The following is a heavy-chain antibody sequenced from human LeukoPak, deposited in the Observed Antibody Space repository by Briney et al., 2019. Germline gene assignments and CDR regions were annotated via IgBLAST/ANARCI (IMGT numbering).Heavy chain of an antibody. D-gene: IGHD6-13*01. V-gene: IGHV4-59*01. Sequence: PSETLSLTCTVSGGSISSYYWSWIRQPPGKGLEWIGYIYYSGSTNYNPSLKSRVTISVDTSKNQFSLKLSSVTAADTAVYYCARVGYSSSLLYAFDIWGQGTMVTVSS. CDR1: GGSISSYY. CDR2: IYYSGST. CDR3: ARVGYSSSLLYAFDI. J-gene: IGHJ3*02.